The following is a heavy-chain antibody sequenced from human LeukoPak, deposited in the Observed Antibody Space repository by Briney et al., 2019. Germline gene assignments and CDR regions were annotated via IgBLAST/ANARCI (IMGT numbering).Heavy chain of an antibody. CDR3: ANSEMATSFDY. CDR2: IKQDGSEK. V-gene: IGHV3-7*01. Sequence: GGSLRLSCAASGFTFSSYWMSWVRQAPGKGLEWVANIKQDGSEKYYVDSVKGRFTISRDNSKNTLYLQMNSLRAEDTAVYYCANSEMATSFDYWGQGTLVTVSS. D-gene: IGHD5-24*01. J-gene: IGHJ4*02. CDR1: GFTFSSYW.